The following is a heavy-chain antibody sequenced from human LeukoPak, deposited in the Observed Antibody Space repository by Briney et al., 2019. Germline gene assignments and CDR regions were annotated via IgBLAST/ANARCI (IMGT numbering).Heavy chain of an antibody. CDR2: ISSTSTSI. Sequence: GGSLRLSCAASGFXFSSHTMNWVRQAPGKGLEWVSSISSTSTSIYHADSVKGRFTISRDNTKNSLYLQMDSLRAEDTAVYYCARGFRAFDFWAQGTMVTVSS. J-gene: IGHJ3*01. CDR3: ARGFRAFDF. V-gene: IGHV3-21*01. CDR1: GFXFSSHT.